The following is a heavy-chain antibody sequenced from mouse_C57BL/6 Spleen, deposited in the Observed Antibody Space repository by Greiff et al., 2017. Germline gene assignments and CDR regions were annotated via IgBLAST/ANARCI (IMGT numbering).Heavy chain of an antibody. V-gene: IGHV1-50*01. CDR3: ARKKGGTGAMDY. CDR1: GYTFTSYW. CDR2: IDPSDSYT. Sequence: QVQLQQPGAELVKPGASVKLSCKASGYTFTSYWMQWVKQRPGQGLEWIGEIDPSDSYTNYNQKFKGKATLTVDTSSSTAYMQLSSLTSEDSAVYYCARKKGGTGAMDYWGQGTSVTVSS. D-gene: IGHD4-1*01. J-gene: IGHJ4*01.